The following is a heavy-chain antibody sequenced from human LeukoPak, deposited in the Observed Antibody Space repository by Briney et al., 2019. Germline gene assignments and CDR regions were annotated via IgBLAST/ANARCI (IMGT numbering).Heavy chain of an antibody. CDR2: INHSGST. CDR3: ARGNYYDPDWFDH. D-gene: IGHD3-22*01. J-gene: IGHJ5*02. CDR1: GGSFSGYY. V-gene: IGHV4-34*01. Sequence: SETLSLTCAVYGGSFSGYYWSWIRQPPGKGLEWIGEINHSGSTNYNPSLKSRVTISVDTSKNQFSLKLSSVTAADTAVHYCARGNYYDPDWFDHWGQGTLVTVSS.